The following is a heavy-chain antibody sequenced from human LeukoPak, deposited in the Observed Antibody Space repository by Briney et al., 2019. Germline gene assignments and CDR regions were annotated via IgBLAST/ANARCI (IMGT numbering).Heavy chain of an antibody. Sequence: SETLSLTCTVSGGSISSYYWSWIRQPPGKGLEWIGYIHYSGSTNYNPSLKSRVAMSVDTSKNQFSLKLSSVTAADTAVYYCARDLRRRVTAIGYGPREYYYYMDVWGKGTTVTISS. CDR2: IHYSGST. J-gene: IGHJ6*03. D-gene: IGHD2-21*02. CDR3: ARDLRRRVTAIGYGPREYYYYMDV. V-gene: IGHV4-59*12. CDR1: GGSISSYY.